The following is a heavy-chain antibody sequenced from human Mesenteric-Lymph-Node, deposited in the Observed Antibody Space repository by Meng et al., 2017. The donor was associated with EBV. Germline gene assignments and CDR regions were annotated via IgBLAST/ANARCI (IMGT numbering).Heavy chain of an antibody. J-gene: IGHJ4*02. CDR1: VGSISSGGYS. D-gene: IGHD2-8*01. V-gene: IGHV4-30-2*01. Sequence: QLQLQESGSGLVKPSQTLSFTCAVSVGSISSGGYSWSWIRQPPGKGLEWIGYIYHSGSTYYNPSLKSRVTISVDRSKNQFSLKLSSVTAADTAVYYCARAWADIELEPGKYGTFDHWGQGTLITVSS. CDR2: IYHSGST. CDR3: ARAWADIELEPGKYGTFDH.